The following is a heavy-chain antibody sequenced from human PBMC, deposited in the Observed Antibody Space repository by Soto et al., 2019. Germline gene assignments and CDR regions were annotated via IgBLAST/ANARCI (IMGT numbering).Heavy chain of an antibody. D-gene: IGHD3-3*01. V-gene: IGHV3-23*01. CDR2: ISGSGGST. CDR3: AKGYYDFWSGYYTLAFDI. CDR1: GFTFSSYA. Sequence: GGSLRLSCAASGFTFSSYAMSWVRQAPGKGLEWVSAISGSGGSTYYADSVKGRFTISRDNSKNTLYLQMNSLRAEETAVYYCAKGYYDFWSGYYTLAFDIWGQGTMVTVSS. J-gene: IGHJ3*02.